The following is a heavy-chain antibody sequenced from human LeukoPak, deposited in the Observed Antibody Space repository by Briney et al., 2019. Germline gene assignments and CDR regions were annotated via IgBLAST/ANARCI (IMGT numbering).Heavy chain of an antibody. Sequence: SETLSLTCTVSGASISTNSYYWSWIRQPAGKGLEWIGRIYTSGSTNYNPSLKSRVTMSVDTSKNQFSLKLSSVTAADTAVYYCARTVYYYDSSGYYYYMDVWGKGTTVTISS. CDR2: IYTSGST. CDR3: ARTVYYYDSSGYYYYMDV. J-gene: IGHJ6*03. CDR1: GASISTNSYY. V-gene: IGHV4-61*02. D-gene: IGHD3-22*01.